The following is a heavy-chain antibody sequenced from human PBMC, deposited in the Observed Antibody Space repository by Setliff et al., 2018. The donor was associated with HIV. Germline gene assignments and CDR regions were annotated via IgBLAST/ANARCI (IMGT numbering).Heavy chain of an antibody. V-gene: IGHV1-18*04. Sequence: ASVKVSCKASGYTFTSYYMHWVRQAPGQGLEWMGWINIDSGHTNFAQKFQDRVTVTTDTSTNTTYMELRGLRSDDTATYYCARVPSGAAGLVRAGFYFWGQGTLVTSPQ. D-gene: IGHD6-25*01. CDR3: ARVPSGAAGLVRAGFYF. J-gene: IGHJ4*01. CDR1: GYTFTSYY. CDR2: INIDSGHT.